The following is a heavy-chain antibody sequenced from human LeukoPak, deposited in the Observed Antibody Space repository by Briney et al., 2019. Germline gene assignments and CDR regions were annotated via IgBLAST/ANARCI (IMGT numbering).Heavy chain of an antibody. V-gene: IGHV1-18*01. J-gene: IGHJ3*02. CDR2: ISAYNGNT. Sequence: ASVKVSCKASGYTFTSYGISWVRQAPGQGLEWMGWISAYNGNTNYAQKLQGRVTMTTDTSTSTAYMELRGLRSADTAVYYCARAGYYALHGTFDIWGQGTMVTVSS. D-gene: IGHD2-2*01. CDR1: GYTFTSYG. CDR3: ARAGYYALHGTFDI.